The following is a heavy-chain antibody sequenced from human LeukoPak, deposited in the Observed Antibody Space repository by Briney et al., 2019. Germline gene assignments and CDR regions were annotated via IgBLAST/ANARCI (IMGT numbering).Heavy chain of an antibody. V-gene: IGHV3-7*01. Sequence: PGGSLRLSCAASGLTFSRFWMNWVRQVPGKGLEWVANINEDGSQKYYVDSVKGRFTISRDNAKNSLSLQMNSLRAEDTAIYYCATIDLNGDNDFWGQGALVTVSS. CDR3: ATIDLNGDNDF. D-gene: IGHD4-23*01. CDR1: GLTFSRFW. CDR2: INEDGSQK. J-gene: IGHJ4*02.